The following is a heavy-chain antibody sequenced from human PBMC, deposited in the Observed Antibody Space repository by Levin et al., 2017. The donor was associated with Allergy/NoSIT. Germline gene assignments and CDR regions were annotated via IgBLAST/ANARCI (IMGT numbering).Heavy chain of an antibody. CDR1: GDSISTYY. CDR3: ARRIAVTGIYGFDS. CDR2: VYYTGNT. D-gene: IGHD6-19*01. Sequence: KPSETLSLTCTVSGDSISTYYWTWIRQSPGKGLEWIGYVYYTGNTNYNPSLKSRVTISVDTSKNQFSLKLSSVTAADTAVYYCARRIAVTGIYGFDSWGQGILVTVSS. J-gene: IGHJ4*02. V-gene: IGHV4-59*01.